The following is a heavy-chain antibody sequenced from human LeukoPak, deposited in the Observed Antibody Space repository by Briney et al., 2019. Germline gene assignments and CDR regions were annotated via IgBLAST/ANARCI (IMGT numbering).Heavy chain of an antibody. Sequence: GGSLRLSCAASGFTFSSYSMNWVRQAPGKGLEWVSSISSRSSYIDYADSLKGRFTISRDNAKNSLYLQMNSLRSEDTAVYYCARMYYDYVWGSYRTLDYWGQGTLVAVSS. V-gene: IGHV3-21*04. J-gene: IGHJ4*02. CDR1: GFTFSSYS. D-gene: IGHD3-16*02. CDR3: ARMYYDYVWGSYRTLDY. CDR2: ISSRSSYI.